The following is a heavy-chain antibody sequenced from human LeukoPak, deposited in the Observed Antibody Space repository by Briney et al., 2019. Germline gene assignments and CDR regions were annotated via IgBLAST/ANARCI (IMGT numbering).Heavy chain of an antibody. CDR3: AGFDSSGYYYSPLDY. CDR2: IKQDGSEK. J-gene: IGHJ4*02. D-gene: IGHD3-22*01. V-gene: IGHV3-7*01. Sequence: GGSLRLSCAASGFTFSSYWMSWVRQAPGKGLEWVANIKQDGSEKYYVDSVKGRFTISRDNAKNSLYLQMNSLRAEDTAVYYCAGFDSSGYYYSPLDYWGQGTLVTVSS. CDR1: GFTFSSYW.